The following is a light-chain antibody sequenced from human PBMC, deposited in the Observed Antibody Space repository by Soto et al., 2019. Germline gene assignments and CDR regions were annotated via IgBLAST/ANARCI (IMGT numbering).Light chain of an antibody. V-gene: IGKV1-5*03. CDR3: QQYISYPYT. CDR1: QSLSGW. J-gene: IGKJ2*01. Sequence: DIQMTQSPSTLSASIGDRVTISCRASQSLSGWLAWYQQKPGKALSLLIYKTSNLESGVPSRFSGSGSGTEFTLTISSLQPDDFATYYCQQYISYPYTFGQGTNLNIK. CDR2: KTS.